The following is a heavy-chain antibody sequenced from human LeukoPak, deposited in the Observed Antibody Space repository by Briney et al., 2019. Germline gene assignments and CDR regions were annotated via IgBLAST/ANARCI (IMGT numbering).Heavy chain of an antibody. CDR1: GFTFTNYA. D-gene: IGHD3-10*01. CDR3: ARDLRFNYGHQN. Sequence: PGGSLRLSCGASGFTFTNYAMSWVRQAPGKGLECVSTISGSGGGTYYADSVKGRFTISRDTSKNTLFLQMNSLRAEDTALYYCARDLRFNYGHQNWGQGTLVTVSS. CDR2: ISGSGGGT. V-gene: IGHV3-23*01. J-gene: IGHJ4*02.